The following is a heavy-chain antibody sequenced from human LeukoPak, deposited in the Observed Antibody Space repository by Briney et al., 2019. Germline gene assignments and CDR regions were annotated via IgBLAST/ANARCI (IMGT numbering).Heavy chain of an antibody. CDR1: GFTFSSQG. D-gene: IGHD6-13*01. J-gene: IGHJ5*02. V-gene: IGHV4-59*11. Sequence: TGGSLRLSCAASGFTFSSQGMSWVRQAPGKGLEWIGYIYYSGSTNYNPSLKSRVTISVDTSKNQFSLKLSSVTAADTAVYYCARARYSSSWYRGRNWFDPWGQGTLVTVSS. CDR3: ARARYSSSWYRGRNWFDP. CDR2: IYYSGST.